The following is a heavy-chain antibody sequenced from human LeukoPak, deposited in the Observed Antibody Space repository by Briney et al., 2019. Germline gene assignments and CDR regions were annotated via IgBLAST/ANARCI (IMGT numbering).Heavy chain of an antibody. J-gene: IGHJ4*02. D-gene: IGHD1-7*01. V-gene: IGHV4-38-2*02. Sequence: SETLSLTCTVSGYPIRSGYYCGWIRQPPGKGLEWIGSIYHSGGTFYRPSLKSRVTISVDTSKNQFSQKLSSVTAADTAVYYCARVYNWNSSGLGAPRDWGRGTQVTVSS. CDR1: GYPIRSGYY. CDR2: IYHSGGT. CDR3: ARVYNWNSSGLGAPRD.